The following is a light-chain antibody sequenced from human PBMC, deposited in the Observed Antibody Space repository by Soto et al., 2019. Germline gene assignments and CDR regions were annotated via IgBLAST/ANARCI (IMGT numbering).Light chain of an antibody. CDR3: QQYGSSPWT. J-gene: IGKJ1*01. Sequence: EIVLTQSPGTLSLSPGERATLSFRASQSVSRSYLAWYPQKPGQGPRPLLHGASSRANGNPDRFSGSGSGTDFTLTISRLEPEDFAVYYCQQYGSSPWTFGQGTKVDNK. V-gene: IGKV3-20*01. CDR2: GAS. CDR1: QSVSRSY.